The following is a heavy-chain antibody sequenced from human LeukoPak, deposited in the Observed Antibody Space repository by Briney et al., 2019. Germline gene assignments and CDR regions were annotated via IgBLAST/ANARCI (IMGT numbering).Heavy chain of an antibody. CDR2: ISYDGSNK. J-gene: IGHJ4*02. D-gene: IGHD2-15*01. V-gene: IGHV3-30*18. CDR1: GFTFSSYG. Sequence: GRSLRLSCAASGFTFSSYGMHWVRQAPGKGLEWVAVISYDGSNKYYADSVKGRFTISRDNSKKTLYLQMNSLRVEDTAVYYCAKDLTGYCSGGSCNSPFDLWGQGTLVTVSS. CDR3: AKDLTGYCSGGSCNSPFDL.